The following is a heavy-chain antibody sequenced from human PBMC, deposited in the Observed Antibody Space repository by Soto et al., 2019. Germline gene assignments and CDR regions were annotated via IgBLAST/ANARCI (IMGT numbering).Heavy chain of an antibody. D-gene: IGHD3-10*01. J-gene: IGHJ4*02. Sequence: GGSLRLSCAASGFTFSSYGMHWVRQAPGKGLEWVAVISYDGSNKYYTDSVKGRFTISRDNSKNTLYLQMNSLRAEDTAVYYCAKVSSGPWYWGQGTLVTVSS. CDR2: ISYDGSNK. CDR3: AKVSSGPWY. V-gene: IGHV3-30*18. CDR1: GFTFSSYG.